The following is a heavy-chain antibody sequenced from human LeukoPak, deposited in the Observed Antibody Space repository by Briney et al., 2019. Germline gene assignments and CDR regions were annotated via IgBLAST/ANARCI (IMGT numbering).Heavy chain of an antibody. V-gene: IGHV3-23*01. CDR1: GFTLSSYA. CDR2: ISGSGGST. Sequence: PGGSLRLSCAASGFTLSSYAMSWVRQAPGKGLEWVSAISGSGGSTYYADSVKGRFTISRDNSKNTLYLQMNSLRAEDTAVYYCAKAPALEWLLLPTYFDYWGQGTLVTVSS. CDR3: AKAPALEWLLLPTYFDY. J-gene: IGHJ4*02. D-gene: IGHD3-3*01.